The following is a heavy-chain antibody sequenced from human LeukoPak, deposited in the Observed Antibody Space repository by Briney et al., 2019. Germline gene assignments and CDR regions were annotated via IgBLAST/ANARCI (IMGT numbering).Heavy chain of an antibody. D-gene: IGHD2-8*01. J-gene: IGHJ4*02. CDR3: AKILGYCTNGVCYDY. Sequence: VASVKVSCKPSGYTFTGYYMHWVRQAPGQGLEWMGWINPNSGGTNYAQKFQGRVTMTRDTSISTAYMELSRLRSDDTAVYYCAKILGYCTNGVCYDYWGQGTLVTVSS. V-gene: IGHV1-2*02. CDR1: GYTFTGYY. CDR2: INPNSGGT.